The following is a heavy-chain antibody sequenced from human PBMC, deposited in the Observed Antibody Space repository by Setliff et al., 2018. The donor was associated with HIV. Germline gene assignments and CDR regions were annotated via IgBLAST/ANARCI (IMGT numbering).Heavy chain of an antibody. CDR3: ARILVAAAGTGFDP. CDR1: GYSISSDYY. Sequence: KPSETLSLTCTVSGYSISSDYYWGWIRQPPGKGLEWIGSIDYSGSTKHNPSLNSRGTISLDTSKTELSLKLTSVTSADTAVYYCARILVAAAGTGFDPWGQGILVTVSS. V-gene: IGHV4-38-2*02. J-gene: IGHJ5*02. D-gene: IGHD6-13*01. CDR2: IDYSGST.